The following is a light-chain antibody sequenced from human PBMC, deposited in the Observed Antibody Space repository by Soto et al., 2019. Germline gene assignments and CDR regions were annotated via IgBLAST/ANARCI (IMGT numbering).Light chain of an antibody. CDR1: QSVSSNY. V-gene: IGKV3-20*01. CDR2: GTS. J-gene: IGKJ3*01. CDR3: QQYGGSPIFT. Sequence: ESVLTQSPGTLSLSPGERATLSCRASQSVSSNYLAWYQQKPGQAPRLLIYGTSSRATGIPDKFSGSGSGTEFTLTISRLGPEDSAVYYCQQYGGSPIFTFGPGTKLEI.